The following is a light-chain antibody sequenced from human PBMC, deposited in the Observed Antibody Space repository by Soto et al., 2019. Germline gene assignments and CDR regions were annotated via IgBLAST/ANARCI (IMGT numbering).Light chain of an antibody. CDR1: QSVSTD. CDR3: QQRHMWPIT. V-gene: IGKV3-11*01. CDR2: DAY. Sequence: IVMTQSPATLSVSLGERASLSCRASQSVSTDLAWYHQKPGQAPRLLIYDAYTRATGIPPRFSGSGSGTDFTLTISSLEPEDSAVYYCQQRHMWPITFGQGTRLEI. J-gene: IGKJ5*01.